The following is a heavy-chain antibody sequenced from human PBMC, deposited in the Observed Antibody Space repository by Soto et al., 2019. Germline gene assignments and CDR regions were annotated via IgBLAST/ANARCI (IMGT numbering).Heavy chain of an antibody. J-gene: IGHJ4*02. D-gene: IGHD3-22*01. CDR3: ARSRGGYFGY. V-gene: IGHV4-59*01. CDR1: GASISSYY. CDR2: IYYYSGST. Sequence: QVQLQESGPGLVKPSETLSLTCTVSGASISSYYWSWIRQPPGKGLQWIGYIYYYSGSTNYNPSLKSRVTISVDMSKNQFSLKLSSVTADTAVYYCARSRGGYFGYWGQGTLVTVSS.